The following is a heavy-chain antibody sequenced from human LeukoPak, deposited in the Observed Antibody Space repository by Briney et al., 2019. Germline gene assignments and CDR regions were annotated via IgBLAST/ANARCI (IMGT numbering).Heavy chain of an antibody. D-gene: IGHD1/OR15-1a*01. CDR2: IIGSGRDT. V-gene: IGHV3-23*01. Sequence: GGSLRLSCASSGFIFSSYAMNWVRQTPGKRLEWVSSIIGSGRDTYYADSVKGRITISRDNSKNTLYLQMNSLRAEDTAIYYCARNNWGIDYWGLGTLVTVSS. J-gene: IGHJ4*01. CDR3: ARNNWGIDY. CDR1: GFIFSSYA.